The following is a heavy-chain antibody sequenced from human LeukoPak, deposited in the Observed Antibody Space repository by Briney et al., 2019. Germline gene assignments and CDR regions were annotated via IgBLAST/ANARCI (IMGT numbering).Heavy chain of an antibody. CDR2: ISGSGGST. Sequence: GGSLRLSCAASGFTFSSYAISWVRQAPGKGLEWVSAISGSGGSTYYADSVKGRFTISRDNSKNTLYLQMNSLRAEDTAVYYCAKAIAAAGATVGYYYYGMDVWGQGTTVTVSS. CDR3: AKAIAAAGATVGYYYYGMDV. CDR1: GFTFSSYA. J-gene: IGHJ6*02. V-gene: IGHV3-23*01. D-gene: IGHD6-13*01.